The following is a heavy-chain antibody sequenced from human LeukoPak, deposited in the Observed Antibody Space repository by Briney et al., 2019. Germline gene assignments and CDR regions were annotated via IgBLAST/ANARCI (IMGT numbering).Heavy chain of an antibody. V-gene: IGHV3-53*01. D-gene: IGHD3-22*01. Sequence: PGGSLRLSCAASGFTFNNAWMNWIRQAPGKGLEWVSVIYSGGSTYCADSVKGRFTISRDNSKNTLYLQMNSLRAEDTAVYYCARDSSGSYYYYGMDVWGQGTTVTVSS. CDR1: GFTFNNAW. CDR2: IYSGGST. J-gene: IGHJ6*02. CDR3: ARDSSGSYYYYGMDV.